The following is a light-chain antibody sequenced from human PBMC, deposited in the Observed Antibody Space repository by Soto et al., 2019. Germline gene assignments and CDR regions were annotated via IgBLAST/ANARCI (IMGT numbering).Light chain of an antibody. V-gene: IGKV3-20*01. CDR1: QSINNKH. CDR2: GVS. Sequence: EIVWTQSPGTLSLSPGERATLSCRASQSINNKHLAWYQQEPGQTPRLLIHGVSIRATGIPDRFSGSGSGTDFTLTISRLEPEDFAVYYCQLYSGSPWTFGQGTKVDIK. J-gene: IGKJ1*01. CDR3: QLYSGSPWT.